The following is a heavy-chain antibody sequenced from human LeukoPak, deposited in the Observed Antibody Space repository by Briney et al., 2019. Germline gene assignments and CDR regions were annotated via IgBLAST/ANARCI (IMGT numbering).Heavy chain of an antibody. CDR2: IYHSGSI. D-gene: IGHD2-2*02. V-gene: IGHV4-30-2*01. CDR3: ARALYCSSTSCYSENWFDP. Sequence: SQTLSLTCAVSGGSISSGGYSWSWIRQPPGKGLEWIGYIYHSGSIYYNPSLKSRVTISVDRSKNQFSLKLSSVTAADTAVYYCARALYCSSTSCYSENWFDPWGQGTLVTVSS. CDR1: GGSISSGGYS. J-gene: IGHJ5*02.